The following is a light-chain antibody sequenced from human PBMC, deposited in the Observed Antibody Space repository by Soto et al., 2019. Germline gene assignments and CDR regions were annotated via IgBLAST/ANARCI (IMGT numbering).Light chain of an antibody. V-gene: IGLV2-23*02. J-gene: IGLJ2*01. CDR2: EDT. CDR3: CSYAGTGTFV. Sequence: QSVLTQPASVSGSPGQSITISCIGTSSDVGTYILVSWYQQLPARAPKLMIYEDTKRPSGVSDRFSGSKSGNTVSLTISGLEADDEADYYCCSYAGTGTFVFGGGTKLTVL. CDR1: SSDVGTYIL.